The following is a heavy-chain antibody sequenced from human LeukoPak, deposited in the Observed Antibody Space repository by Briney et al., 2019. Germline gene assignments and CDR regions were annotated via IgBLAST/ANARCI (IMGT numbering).Heavy chain of an antibody. V-gene: IGHV1-18*01. J-gene: IGHJ4*02. Sequence: GAPVKVSCKASGYTFTNYGISWVRHAPGQGREWVGWISGYNGQTISTPSLQGRLTMTTDTSTSTAHMELTGLTSGDTAVYYCVRDIALIAAAGYYFDHWGQGTQVTVSP. D-gene: IGHD6-13*01. CDR2: ISGYNGQT. CDR3: VRDIALIAAAGYYFDH. CDR1: GYTFTNYG.